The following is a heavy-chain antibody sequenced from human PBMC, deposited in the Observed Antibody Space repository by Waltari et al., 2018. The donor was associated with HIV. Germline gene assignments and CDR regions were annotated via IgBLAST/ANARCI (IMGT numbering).Heavy chain of an antibody. V-gene: IGHV3-49*04. J-gene: IGHJ4*02. CDR1: GSTFADDV. D-gene: IGHD5-12*01. CDR2: IRSIEYGATT. CDR3: ARDGYNGLDY. Sequence: VESGGGLVKPGRSLRLSCSVSGSTFADDVLSWVRQAPGGGLEWVGFIRSIEYGATTEYAASVKGRFTISRDDSKSIAYLQMNSLKTEDTAVYFCARDGYNGLDYWGQGTLVTVSS.